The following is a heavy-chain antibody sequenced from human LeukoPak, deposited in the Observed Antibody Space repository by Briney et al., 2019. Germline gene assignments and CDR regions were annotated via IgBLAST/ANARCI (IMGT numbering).Heavy chain of an antibody. CDR2: ISYDGSNK. D-gene: IGHD3-3*01. CDR3: AKDFSDFWSGLDY. Sequence: GGSLRLSCAASGFTFSSYGMHWVRQAPGKGLEWVAVISYDGSNKYYADSVKGRFTISRDNSKNTLYLQMNRLRAEDTAVYYCAKDFSDFWSGLDYWGQGTLVTVSS. J-gene: IGHJ4*02. CDR1: GFTFSSYG. V-gene: IGHV3-30*18.